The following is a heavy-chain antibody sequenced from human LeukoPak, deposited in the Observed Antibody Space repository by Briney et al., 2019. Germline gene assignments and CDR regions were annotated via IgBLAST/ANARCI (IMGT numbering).Heavy chain of an antibody. V-gene: IGHV1-69*10. CDR1: GYTFTSYG. CDR2: IIPICGIA. Sequence: ASVKVSCKASGYTFTSYGISWVGQAPGQGREWRGGIIPICGIANYVQKFQGRVTITAHKSTRTAYMELSSLRSEDTAVYYCARDLEAEHAFDIWGQGTMLTVSS. J-gene: IGHJ3*02. D-gene: IGHD1/OR15-1a*01. CDR3: ARDLEAEHAFDI.